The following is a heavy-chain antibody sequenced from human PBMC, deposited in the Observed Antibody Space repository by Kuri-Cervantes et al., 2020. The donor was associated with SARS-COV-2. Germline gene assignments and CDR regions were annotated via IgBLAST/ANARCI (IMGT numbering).Heavy chain of an antibody. CDR1: GFTFSSLA. CDR3: PKVGQQLVPDWFDP. CDR2: ISGSGGST. V-gene: IGHV3-23*01. J-gene: IGHJ5*02. Sequence: LSLTCAASGFTFSSLAMSCVGQAPGKGLEWVSAISGSGGSTYYADSVKGRFTISRDNSKNTLYLQMNSLRAEEAAVYYCPKVGQQLVPDWFDPWCQGTLVTVSS. D-gene: IGHD6-13*01.